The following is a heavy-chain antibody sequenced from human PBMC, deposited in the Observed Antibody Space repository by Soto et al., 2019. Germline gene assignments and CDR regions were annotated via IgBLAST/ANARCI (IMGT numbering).Heavy chain of an antibody. CDR1: GYTFTNYG. Sequence: ASVKVSCKASGYTFTNYGTSWVRQAPGQGLEYMGWISGDNGDTHYAQKFQGRVTMTRDTSTSTFYMELSSLRSEDTALYYCARDRMVWGVIPYYYGMDVWGQGTTVTVSS. V-gene: IGHV1-18*01. CDR3: ARDRMVWGVIPYYYGMDV. CDR2: ISGDNGDT. J-gene: IGHJ6*02. D-gene: IGHD3-10*01.